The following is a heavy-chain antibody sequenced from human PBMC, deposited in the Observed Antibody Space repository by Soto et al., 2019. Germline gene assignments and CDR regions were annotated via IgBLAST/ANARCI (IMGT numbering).Heavy chain of an antibody. CDR1: AGTLSSGF. Sequence: SVKVSFKASAGTLSSGFISCVPQAPGQGLEWVRGTIARFGSANFAQKFQGRVTITADRFTSTVYMALSSLTSEDTATYYCARGPRMVRGVIRPHPHGYYYGMDVWGQGTTVTVSS. V-gene: IGHV1-69*06. CDR3: ARGPRMVRGVIRPHPHGYYYGMDV. CDR2: TIARFGSA. J-gene: IGHJ6*02. D-gene: IGHD3-10*01.